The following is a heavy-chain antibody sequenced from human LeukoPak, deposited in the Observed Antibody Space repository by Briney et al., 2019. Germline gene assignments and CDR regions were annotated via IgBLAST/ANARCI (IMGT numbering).Heavy chain of an antibody. V-gene: IGHV1-69*13. J-gene: IGHJ4*02. D-gene: IGHD3-22*01. Sequence: ASVKVSCKASGGTFSSYAISWVRQAPGQGLEWMGGIIPIFGTANYAQKLQGRVTITADESTSTAYMELSSLRSEDTAVYYCARWGKYYYDSSGYYYFDYWGQGTLVTVSS. CDR3: ARWGKYYYDSSGYYYFDY. CDR2: IIPIFGTA. CDR1: GGTFSSYA.